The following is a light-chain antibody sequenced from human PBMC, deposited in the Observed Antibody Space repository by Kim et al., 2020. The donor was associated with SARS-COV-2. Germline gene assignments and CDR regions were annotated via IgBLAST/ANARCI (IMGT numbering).Light chain of an antibody. V-gene: IGLV2-11*01. CDR2: DVT. CDR3: CSFAGNSVV. CDR1: SSDVGRYNY. J-gene: IGLJ2*01. Sequence: PGKSVTRDGTGTSSDVGRYNYVSWYQQHPGKAPKVMIYDVTKRPSGVPDRFSGSKSGNTASLTISGLQGEDEAEYYCCSFAGNSVVFGGGTQLTVL.